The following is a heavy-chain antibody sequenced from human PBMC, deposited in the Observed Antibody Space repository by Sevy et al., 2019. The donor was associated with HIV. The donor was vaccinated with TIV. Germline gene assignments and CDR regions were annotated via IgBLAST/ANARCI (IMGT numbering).Heavy chain of an antibody. D-gene: IGHD3-9*01. CDR2: IYSGGST. CDR1: GFTVSSND. J-gene: IGHJ6*02. CDR3: ARGDILTGYYSTSYYYGMDV. V-gene: IGHV3-53*01. Sequence: GGSLRLSCAASGFTVSSNDMSWVRQAPGKGLEWVSVIYSGGSTYYADSVKGRFTISRDNSKNTLYLQMNSLRAEDTAVYYCARGDILTGYYSTSYYYGMDVWGQGTTVTVSS.